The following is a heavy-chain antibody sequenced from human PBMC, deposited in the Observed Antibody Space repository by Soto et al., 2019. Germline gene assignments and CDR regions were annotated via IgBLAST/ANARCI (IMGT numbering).Heavy chain of an antibody. CDR1: GFTFSSYG. J-gene: IGHJ4*02. CDR3: AIEHLQTPLTTPSY. V-gene: IGHV3-30*03. Sequence: QVQLVESGGGVVQPGRSLRLSCAASGFTFSSYGMHWVRQAPGKGLGWVAVISYDGNNKYYADSVKGRFTISRDNFKNTPYLQMDSLRAEHTAMYYCAIEHLQTPLTTPSYWAQGTLVTVSS. CDR2: ISYDGNNK. D-gene: IGHD4-17*01.